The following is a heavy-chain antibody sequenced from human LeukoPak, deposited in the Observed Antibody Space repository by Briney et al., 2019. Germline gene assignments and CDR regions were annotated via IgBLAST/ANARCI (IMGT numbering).Heavy chain of an antibody. CDR1: GFTFSSYA. J-gene: IGHJ4*02. D-gene: IGHD6-13*01. CDR2: ISYDGSNK. Sequence: PGGSLRLSCAASGFTFSSYAMHWVRQAPGKGLEWVAVISYDGSNKYYADSVKGRFTISRDNSKNTLYLQMNSLRAEDTAVYYCARALYSSSWYGGYWGQGTLVTVSS. CDR3: ARALYSSSWYGGY. V-gene: IGHV3-30-3*01.